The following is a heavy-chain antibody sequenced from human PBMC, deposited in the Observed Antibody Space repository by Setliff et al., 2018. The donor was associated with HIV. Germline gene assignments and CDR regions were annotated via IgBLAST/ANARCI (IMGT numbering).Heavy chain of an antibody. V-gene: IGHV4-61*01. D-gene: IGHD6-13*01. J-gene: IGHJ4*02. Sequence: SETLSLTCSVSGDSISSGSYYWSWIRQPPGKGLEWIGYISSSGRTSYNPSLKSRVTMSLDTSKNQYSLKVNSVTAADTAVYYCARETSSSWFDYWGQGSLVTVSS. CDR3: ARETSSSWFDY. CDR2: ISSSGRT. CDR1: GDSISSGSYY.